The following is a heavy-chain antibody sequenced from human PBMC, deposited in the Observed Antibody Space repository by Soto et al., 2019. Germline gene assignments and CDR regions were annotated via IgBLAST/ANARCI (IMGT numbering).Heavy chain of an antibody. D-gene: IGHD2-2*01. V-gene: IGHV4-59*01. Sequence: PSETLSLTCTVSGGSISSYYWSWIRQPPGKGLEWIGYIYYSGSTNYNPSLKSRVTISVDTSKNQFSLKLSYVTAADTAVYYCARGRPQKGGYCSSTSCYSYYYYMDVWGKGTTVTVSS. CDR2: IYYSGST. CDR1: GGSISSYY. CDR3: ARGRPQKGGYCSSTSCYSYYYYMDV. J-gene: IGHJ6*03.